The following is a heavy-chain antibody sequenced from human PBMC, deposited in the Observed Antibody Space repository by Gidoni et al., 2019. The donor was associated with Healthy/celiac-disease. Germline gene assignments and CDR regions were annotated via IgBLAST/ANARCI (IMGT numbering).Heavy chain of an antibody. D-gene: IGHD3-16*02. J-gene: IGHJ4*02. V-gene: IGHV3-15*01. CDR2: IKSKTDGGTT. CDR1: GFTFSTAG. Sequence: EVQLVESGGGLVKPGGSLRLSCAASGFTFSTAGMSWVRQAPGKGLEWVGRIKSKTDGGTTDYAAPVKGRFTISRDDSKNTLYLQMNSLKTEDTAVYYCTTDLGVWGSYRPFDYWGQGTLVTVSS. CDR3: TTDLGVWGSYRPFDY.